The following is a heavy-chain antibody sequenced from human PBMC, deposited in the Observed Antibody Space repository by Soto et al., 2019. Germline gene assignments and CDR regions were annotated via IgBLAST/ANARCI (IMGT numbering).Heavy chain of an antibody. CDR2: MNANSGNT. J-gene: IGHJ4*02. CDR3: AREHSSSWRFDY. D-gene: IGHD6-13*01. V-gene: IGHV1-8*01. CDR1: GYTFTSYD. Sequence: QVQLVQSGAEVKKPGASVKVSCKASGYTFTSYDINWVRQATGQGLEWMGWMNANSGNTGYAQKFHGRVTMTRNTSISTAYMELSSLRSEDTAVYYCAREHSSSWRFDYWGQGTLVTVSS.